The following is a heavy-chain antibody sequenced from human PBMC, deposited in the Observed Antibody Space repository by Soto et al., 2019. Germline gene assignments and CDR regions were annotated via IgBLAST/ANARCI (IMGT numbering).Heavy chain of an antibody. CDR3: ARDVGREDYYYYGMDV. V-gene: IGHV1-2*02. CDR2: INPNSGGT. D-gene: IGHD3-3*01. Sequence: QVQLVQSGAEVKKPGASVKVSCKASGYTFTGYYMHWVRQAPGQGLEWMGWINPNSGGTNYAQKFQGRVTMTRDTSISTAYMELSRLRSDDTAVYYCARDVGREDYYYYGMDVWGQGTTVTVSS. J-gene: IGHJ6*02. CDR1: GYTFTGYY.